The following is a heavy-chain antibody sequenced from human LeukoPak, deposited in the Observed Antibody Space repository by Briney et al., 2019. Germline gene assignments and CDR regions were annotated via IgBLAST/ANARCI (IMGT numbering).Heavy chain of an antibody. Sequence: GGSLRLSCAASGFTFSSYSMNWVRQAPGKGLEWVSAISGSGGSTYYADSVKGRFTISRDNSKNTLYLQMNSLRAEDTAVYHCAKRYCSSTSCSFFDYWGQGTLVTVSS. V-gene: IGHV3-23*01. CDR2: ISGSGGST. CDR1: GFTFSSYS. D-gene: IGHD2-2*01. J-gene: IGHJ4*02. CDR3: AKRYCSSTSCSFFDY.